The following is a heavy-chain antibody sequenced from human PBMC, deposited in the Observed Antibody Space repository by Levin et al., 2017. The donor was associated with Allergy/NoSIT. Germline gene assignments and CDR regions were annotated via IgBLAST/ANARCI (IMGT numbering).Heavy chain of an antibody. CDR3: ARPQDNWNYASSYYYGMDV. V-gene: IGHV1-69*13. CDR2: IIPIFGTA. D-gene: IGHD1-7*01. CDR1: GGTFSSYA. J-gene: IGHJ6*02. Sequence: SVKVSCKASGGTFSSYAISWVRQAPGQGLEWMGGIIPIFGTANYAQKFQGRVTITADESTSTAYMELSSLRSEDTAVYYCARPQDNWNYASSYYYGMDVWGQGTTVTVSS.